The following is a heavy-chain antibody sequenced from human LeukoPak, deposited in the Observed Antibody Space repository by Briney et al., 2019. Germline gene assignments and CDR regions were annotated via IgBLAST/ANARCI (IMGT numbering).Heavy chain of an antibody. Sequence: AGGSLRLSCAASGFTFSSSGMHWVRQAPGKGLEWVAFIRFDGSNKYYADSVKGRFTISRDNSKNTLYLQMNSLRAEDAAVYYCAKDYDFGSGYYPQTGGYFDYWGQGPLVPVSS. J-gene: IGHJ4*02. CDR3: AKDYDFGSGYYPQTGGYFDY. CDR2: IRFDGSNK. D-gene: IGHD3-3*01. CDR1: GFTFSSSG. V-gene: IGHV3-30*02.